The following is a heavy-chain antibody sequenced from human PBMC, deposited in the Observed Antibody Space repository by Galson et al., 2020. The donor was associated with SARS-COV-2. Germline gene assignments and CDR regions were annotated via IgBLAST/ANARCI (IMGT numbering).Heavy chain of an antibody. V-gene: IGHV1-24*01. CDR2: FDPEDDVK. D-gene: IGHD3-16*02. Sequence: GESLKISCKVSGYTLTEVSIHWVRQAPGKGLEWMGGFDPEDDVKIYAQGFQGRLTMIEDTSTDTAYMELTRLRSEDSAVYYCATHYVWGSYPTFAFDYWGQGTPVTVSS. J-gene: IGHJ4*02. CDR3: ATHYVWGSYPTFAFDY. CDR1: GYTLTEVS.